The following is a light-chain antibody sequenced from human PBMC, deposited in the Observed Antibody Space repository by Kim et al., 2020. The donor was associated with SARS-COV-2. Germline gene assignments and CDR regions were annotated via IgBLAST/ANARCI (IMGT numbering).Light chain of an antibody. CDR3: AAWDDSLNGVV. Sequence: ELTQPPSASGTPGQRVTISCSGSSSNIGSNTVKWYQQLPGTAPKLLIYSNNQRPSGVPDRFSGSKSGPSASLPISGLQSEDEADYYCAAWDDSLNGVVFGGGTQLTVL. CDR1: SSNIGSNT. V-gene: IGLV1-44*01. CDR2: SNN. J-gene: IGLJ2*01.